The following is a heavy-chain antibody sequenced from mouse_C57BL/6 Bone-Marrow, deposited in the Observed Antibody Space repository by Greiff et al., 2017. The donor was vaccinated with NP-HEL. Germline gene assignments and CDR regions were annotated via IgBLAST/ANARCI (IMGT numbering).Heavy chain of an antibody. CDR2: ISNGGGST. CDR1: GFTFSDYY. CDR3: ARRYYDYSFDY. V-gene: IGHV5-12*01. Sequence: EVKLEESGGGLVQPGGSLKLSCAASGFTFSDYYMYWVRQTPEKRLEWVAYISNGGGSTYYPDTVKGRFTISRDNAKNTLYLQMSRLKSEDTAMYYCARRYYDYSFDYWGQGTTLTVSS. J-gene: IGHJ2*01. D-gene: IGHD2-4*01.